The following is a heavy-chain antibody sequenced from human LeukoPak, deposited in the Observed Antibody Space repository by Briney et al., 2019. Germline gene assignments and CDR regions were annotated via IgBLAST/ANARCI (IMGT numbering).Heavy chain of an antibody. Sequence: GGSLRLSCAASGFTVSNNYVSWVRQAPGKGLEWVLIIHSGGTTYYADSVKGRFIISRDNSKNTVYLQMNSLRAEDTAIYYCARGILTGYYWFDYWGQGTLVTVSS. J-gene: IGHJ4*01. V-gene: IGHV3-53*01. CDR3: ARGILTGYYWFDY. D-gene: IGHD3-9*01. CDR1: GFTVSNNY. CDR2: IHSGGTT.